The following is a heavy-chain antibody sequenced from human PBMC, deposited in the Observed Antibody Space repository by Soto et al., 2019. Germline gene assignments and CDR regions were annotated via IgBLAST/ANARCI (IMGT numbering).Heavy chain of an antibody. V-gene: IGHV1-2*02. CDR1: GYTFSAYH. CDR2: IDPSNGAT. CDR3: ASLGNYYFDY. D-gene: IGHD7-27*01. J-gene: IGHJ4*02. Sequence: ASVKVSCKASGYTFSAYHLHWVLQAPGQGLEWMGWIDPSNGATIYAQKFHGRVTLTRDTSIGTAYMDLSRLTSGDTALYYCASLGNYYFDYWGQGALVTVSS.